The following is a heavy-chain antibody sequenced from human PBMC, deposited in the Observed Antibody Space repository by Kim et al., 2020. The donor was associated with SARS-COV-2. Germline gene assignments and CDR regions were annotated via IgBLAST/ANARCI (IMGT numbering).Heavy chain of an antibody. Sequence: ASVKVSCKASGYTFNTYGISWVRQAPGQGLEWMGRISAYNGDTNYAQKFQDRVTMTTDTSTGTAYMELRSLRSDDTAVYYCARVLITFGVLIVSPFDYWGRGTLVTVSS. CDR3: ARVLITFGVLIVSPFDY. V-gene: IGHV1-18*01. CDR1: GYTFNTYG. J-gene: IGHJ4*02. D-gene: IGHD3-16*02. CDR2: ISAYNGDT.